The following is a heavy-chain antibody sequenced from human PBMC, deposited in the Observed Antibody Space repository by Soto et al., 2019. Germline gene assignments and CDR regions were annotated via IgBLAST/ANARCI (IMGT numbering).Heavy chain of an antibody. CDR1: GFTFSSYA. J-gene: IGHJ4*02. CDR3: ARDTDYYDRSGYYGY. V-gene: IGHV3-30-3*01. CDR2: ISYDGSNK. Sequence: GGSLRLSCAASGFTFSSYAMHWVRQAPGKGLEWVAVISYDGSNKYYADSVKGRFTISRDNSKNTLYLQMNSLRAEDTAVYYCARDTDYYDRSGYYGYWGQGTLVTVSS. D-gene: IGHD3-22*01.